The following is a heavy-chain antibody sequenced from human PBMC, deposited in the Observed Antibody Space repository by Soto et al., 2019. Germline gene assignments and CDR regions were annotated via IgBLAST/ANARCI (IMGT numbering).Heavy chain of an antibody. V-gene: IGHV3-23*01. CDR3: AKGSTYSFYFDN. CDR2: IIGNSGTT. D-gene: IGHD5-18*01. Sequence: LRLSCVASGFSFSSYDMSWVRQAPGKGLEWVSFIIGNSGTTYYADSVKGRFTISRDNSKNTLYLQMSRLGAEDTAAYYCAKGSTYSFYFDNWGQGTLVTVSS. CDR1: GFSFSSYD. J-gene: IGHJ4*01.